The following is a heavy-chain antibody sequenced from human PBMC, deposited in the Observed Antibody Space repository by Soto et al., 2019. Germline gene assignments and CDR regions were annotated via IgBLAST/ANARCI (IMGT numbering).Heavy chain of an antibody. CDR3: ARDPPDSPPVLAG. V-gene: IGHV1-69*04. Sequence: SVKVSCKASGGTFSSYTISWVRQAPGQGLEWMGRIIPILGIANYAQKFQGRVTITADKSTSTAYVELSSLRSEGTAVYYCARDPPDSPPVLAGWGQGTLVTVS. CDR2: IIPILGIA. D-gene: IGHD2-21*01. CDR1: GGTFSSYT. J-gene: IGHJ4*02.